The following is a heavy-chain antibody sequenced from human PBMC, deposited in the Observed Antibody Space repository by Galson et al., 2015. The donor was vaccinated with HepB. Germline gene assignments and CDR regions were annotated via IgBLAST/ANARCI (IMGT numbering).Heavy chain of an antibody. CDR3: ASYGDYLDY. V-gene: IGHV3-30-3*01. D-gene: IGHD4-17*01. CDR1: GFTFSSYA. J-gene: IGHJ4*02. CDR2: ISYGGSNK. Sequence: SLRLSCAASGFTFSSYAMHWVRQAPGKGLEWVAVISYGGSNKYSADSVKGRFTISRDNSKNTLYLQMNSLRAEDMAVYYCASYGDYLDYWGQGTLVTVSS.